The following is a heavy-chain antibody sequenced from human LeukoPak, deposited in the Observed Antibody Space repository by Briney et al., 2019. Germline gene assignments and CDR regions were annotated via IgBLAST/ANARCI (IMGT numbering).Heavy chain of an antibody. CDR3: ARSYYDILTGYYLFDY. D-gene: IGHD3-9*01. Sequence: SETLSLTCTVSGGSISSYYWSWIRQPPGKGLEWIGYIYYSGSTNYNPSLKSRVTISVDTSKNQFSLKLSSVTAADAAVYYCARSYYDILTGYYLFDYWGQGTLVTVSS. CDR1: GGSISSYY. J-gene: IGHJ4*02. V-gene: IGHV4-59*01. CDR2: IYYSGST.